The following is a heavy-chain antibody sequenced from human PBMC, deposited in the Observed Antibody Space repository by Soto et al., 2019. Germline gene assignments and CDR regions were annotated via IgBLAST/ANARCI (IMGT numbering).Heavy chain of an antibody. D-gene: IGHD3-10*01. J-gene: IGHJ4*02. CDR3: ARGLNRKVRGVIKSVYYFDY. CDR2: INHSGST. Sequence: SETLSLTCAVYGGSFSGYYWSWIRQSPGKGLEWIGEINHSGSTNYNPSLKSRVTISVDTSKNQFSLKLSSVTAADTAVYYCARGLNRKVRGVIKSVYYFDYWGQGTLVTVSS. CDR1: GGSFSGYY. V-gene: IGHV4-34*01.